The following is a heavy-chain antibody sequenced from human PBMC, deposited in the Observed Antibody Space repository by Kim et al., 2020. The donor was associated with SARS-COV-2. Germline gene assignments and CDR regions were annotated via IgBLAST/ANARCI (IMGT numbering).Heavy chain of an antibody. CDR2: ISYDGSNK. CDR3: ARILTKDYYDSSGYYEPGLYYFDY. D-gene: IGHD3-22*01. V-gene: IGHV3-30-3*01. J-gene: IGHJ4*02. Sequence: GGSLRLSCAASGFTFSSYAMHWVRQAPGKGLEWVAVISYDGSNKYYADSVKGRFTISRDNSKNTLYLQMNSLRAEDTAVYYCARILTKDYYDSSGYYEPGLYYFDYWGQGTLVTVSS. CDR1: GFTFSSYA.